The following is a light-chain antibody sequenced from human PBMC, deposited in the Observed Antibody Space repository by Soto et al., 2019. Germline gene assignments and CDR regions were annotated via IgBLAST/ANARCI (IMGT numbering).Light chain of an antibody. CDR2: DQS. CDR3: QQRSKWPVT. CDR1: QTISSS. V-gene: IGKV3-11*01. J-gene: IGKJ2*01. Sequence: EIVLTQSPDTLSLSPGERATVSCRASQTISSSLVWYQQKPGQAPRLLIYDQSNRATGIPARFSGSGSGTDFTLPISSLEPEDLAVYYCQQRSKWPVTFGQGTKLEIK.